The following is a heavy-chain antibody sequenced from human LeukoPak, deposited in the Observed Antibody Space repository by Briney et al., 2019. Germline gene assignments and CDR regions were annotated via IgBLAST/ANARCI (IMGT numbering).Heavy chain of an antibody. J-gene: IGHJ6*03. CDR3: AREVDSSSWYGDYYHYYMDV. D-gene: IGHD6-13*01. Sequence: PSETLSLTCAVYGGSFSGYYWTWIRQPPGKGLEWIGEINHSGSTSYNPSLKSRVTISVDTSKNQISLKLRSVTAADTAVYYCAREVDSSSWYGDYYHYYMDVCGKGTTVTVSS. CDR2: INHSGST. CDR1: GGSFSGYY. V-gene: IGHV4-34*01.